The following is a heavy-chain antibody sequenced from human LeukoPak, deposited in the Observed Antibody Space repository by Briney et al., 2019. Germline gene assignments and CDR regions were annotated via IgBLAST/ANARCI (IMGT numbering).Heavy chain of an antibody. D-gene: IGHD6-13*01. Sequence: GGSLRLSCAASGFTFSSYWMHWVRQAPGKGLVWVSRINSDGSSTSYADSVKGRFTISRDNAKNTLYLQMNSLRAEDTAVYYCTTDRPEIARYDYWGQGTLVTVSS. J-gene: IGHJ4*02. V-gene: IGHV3-74*01. CDR2: INSDGSST. CDR1: GFTFSSYW. CDR3: TTDRPEIARYDY.